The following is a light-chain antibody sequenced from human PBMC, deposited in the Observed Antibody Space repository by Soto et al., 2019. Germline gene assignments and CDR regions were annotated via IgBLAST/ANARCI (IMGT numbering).Light chain of an antibody. CDR2: EVS. CDR1: SRDVGGYNY. V-gene: IGLV2-14*01. Sequence: QSALTQPASVSGSPGQSITISCTGTSRDVGGYNYVSWYQQHPGKAPKLMIYEVSNRPSGVSNRFSGSKSGNTASLTISGLQAEDEAYYYCSSYTSSSTLDVVFGGGTKLTVL. CDR3: SSYTSSSTLDVV. J-gene: IGLJ2*01.